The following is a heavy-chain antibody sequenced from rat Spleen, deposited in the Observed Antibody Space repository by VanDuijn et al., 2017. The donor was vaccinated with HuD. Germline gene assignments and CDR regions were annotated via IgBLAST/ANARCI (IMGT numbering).Heavy chain of an antibody. CDR3: ARENYTPDY. V-gene: IGHV5-31*01. J-gene: IGHJ2*01. Sequence: EVQLVESGGGLVQPGRSLKLSCAVSGFTFSSSWLNWIRQAPGKGLEWVASITHTDGNTYYPDSVKGRFTISRDNAKSTLYLQMNSLRSEDTATYYCARENYTPDYWGQGVMVTVSS. CDR2: ITHTDGNT. D-gene: IGHD1-8*01. CDR1: GFTFSSSW.